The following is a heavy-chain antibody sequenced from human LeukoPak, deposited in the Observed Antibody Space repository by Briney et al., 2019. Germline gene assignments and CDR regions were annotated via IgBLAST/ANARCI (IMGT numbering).Heavy chain of an antibody. Sequence: SETLSLTCAVYGGSFSDYYWSWIRQPPGKGLGWIGEINHSGSTNYNPSLKIRVTISADTSKNQLSLGLSSVTAADTAVYYCARVFYSNYAQFDYWGQGTLVTVSS. J-gene: IGHJ4*02. CDR2: INHSGST. CDR1: GGSFSDYY. D-gene: IGHD4-11*01. CDR3: ARVFYSNYAQFDY. V-gene: IGHV4-34*01.